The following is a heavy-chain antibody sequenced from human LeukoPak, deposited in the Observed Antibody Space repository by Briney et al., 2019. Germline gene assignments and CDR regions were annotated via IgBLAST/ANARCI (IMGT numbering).Heavy chain of an antibody. Sequence: GGSLRLSCAASGFTFSSYEMNWVRQAPGKGLEWVSYISSSGSTIYYADSVKGRFTISRDNAKNSLYLQMNSLRAEDTAVYYCARGYTYQLVDYWGQGTLVTVSS. CDR3: ARGYTYQLVDY. J-gene: IGHJ4*02. V-gene: IGHV3-48*03. D-gene: IGHD2-2*01. CDR1: GFTFSSYE. CDR2: ISSSGSTI.